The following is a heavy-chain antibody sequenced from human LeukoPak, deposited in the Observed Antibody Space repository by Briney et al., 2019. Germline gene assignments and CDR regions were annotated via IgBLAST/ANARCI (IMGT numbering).Heavy chain of an antibody. Sequence: GASVKVSCKASGGTFSSYAISWVRQAPGQGLEWMGRIIPILGIANYAQKFQGRVTITADKSTSTAYMELSSLRSEDTAVYYCARDNYYDSPGFAFDIWGQGTMVTVSS. CDR2: IIPILGIA. CDR3: ARDNYYDSPGFAFDI. D-gene: IGHD3-22*01. CDR1: GGTFSSYA. J-gene: IGHJ3*02. V-gene: IGHV1-69*04.